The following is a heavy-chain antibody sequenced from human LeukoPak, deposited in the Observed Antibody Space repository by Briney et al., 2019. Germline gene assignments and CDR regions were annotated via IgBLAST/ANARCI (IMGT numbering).Heavy chain of an antibody. Sequence: SETLSLTCTVSGGSLSSYYWSWIRQPPGKGLEWIGYIYYSGSTNYNPSLKSRVTISVDTSKNQFSLKLSSVTAADTAVYYCATRYSSGWIDAFDIWGQGTMVTVSS. J-gene: IGHJ3*02. CDR3: ATRYSSGWIDAFDI. D-gene: IGHD6-19*01. CDR2: IYYSGST. V-gene: IGHV4-59*01. CDR1: GGSLSSYY.